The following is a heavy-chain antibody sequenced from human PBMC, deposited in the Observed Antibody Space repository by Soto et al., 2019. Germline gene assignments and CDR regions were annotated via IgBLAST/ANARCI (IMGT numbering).Heavy chain of an antibody. CDR2: ISYDGSNK. J-gene: IGHJ4*02. V-gene: IGHV3-30*18. D-gene: IGHD3-22*01. CDR1: GFTFSSYG. Sequence: PGGSLRLSCAASGFTFSSYGMHWVRQAPGKGLEWVAVISYDGSNKYYADSVKGRFTIFRDNSKNTLYLQMNSLRAEDTAVYYCAKLQFKYDSSGYFDYWGQGTLVTVSS. CDR3: AKLQFKYDSSGYFDY.